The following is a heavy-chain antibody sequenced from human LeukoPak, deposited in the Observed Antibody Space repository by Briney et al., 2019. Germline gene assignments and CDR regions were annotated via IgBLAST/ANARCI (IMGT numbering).Heavy chain of an antibody. V-gene: IGHV4-39*02. CDR3: ARDGGYGDYFDS. D-gene: IGHD4-17*01. CDR1: GGSISGSSYY. CDR2: IYYSGST. Sequence: SETLSLTCTVSGGSISGSSYYWGWIRQPPGKGLEWIGSIYYSGSTYYNPSLKSRVTISVDTSKNQFSLKLSSVTATDTAVYYCARDGGYGDYFDSWGQGTLVTVSS. J-gene: IGHJ4*02.